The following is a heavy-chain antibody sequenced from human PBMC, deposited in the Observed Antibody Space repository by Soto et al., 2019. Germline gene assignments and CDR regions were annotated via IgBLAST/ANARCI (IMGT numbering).Heavy chain of an antibody. CDR1: GGSFSGYY. Sequence: PSETLSLTCAVYGGSFSGYYWTWIRQPPGTGLERIGEINHSGSTNYNPSLKSRVNISVDTSKNQFSLKLTSVTAADTAVYYCARDKITGLFDYWGQGNLVTVSS. D-gene: IGHD2-8*02. CDR2: INHSGST. CDR3: ARDKITGLFDY. J-gene: IGHJ4*02. V-gene: IGHV4-34*01.